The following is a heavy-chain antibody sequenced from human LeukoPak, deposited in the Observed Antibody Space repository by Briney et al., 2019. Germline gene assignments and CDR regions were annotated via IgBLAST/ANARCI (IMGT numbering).Heavy chain of an antibody. CDR1: GYTFTSYG. Sequence: GASVKVSCKASGYTFTSYGISWVRQAPGQGLEWMGWISAYNGNTNYAQKLQGRVTMTTDTSTSTAYMELRSLRSDDTAVYYCARDYYDSSGYKGEWYYYGMDVWGQGTTVTVSS. CDR3: ARDYYDSSGYKGEWYYYGMDV. J-gene: IGHJ6*02. V-gene: IGHV1-18*01. D-gene: IGHD3-22*01. CDR2: ISAYNGNT.